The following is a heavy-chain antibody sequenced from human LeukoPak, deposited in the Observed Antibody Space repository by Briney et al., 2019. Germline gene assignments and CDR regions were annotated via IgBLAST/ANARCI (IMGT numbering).Heavy chain of an antibody. J-gene: IGHJ3*02. V-gene: IGHV4-30-4*01. CDR3: ARASDLNAFDI. Sequence: SQTLSLTRTVSGGSISSGDYYWSWIRQPPGKGLEWIGYIYYSGSTYYNPSLKSRVTISVDTSKNQFSLKLSSVTAADTAVYYCARASDLNAFDIWGQGTMVTVSS. CDR2: IYYSGST. CDR1: GGSISSGDYY.